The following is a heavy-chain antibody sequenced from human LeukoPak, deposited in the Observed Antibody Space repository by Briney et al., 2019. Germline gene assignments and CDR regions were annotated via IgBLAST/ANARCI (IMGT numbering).Heavy chain of an antibody. CDR1: GFTFSSYE. D-gene: IGHD6-13*01. Sequence: PGGSLRLSCAASGFTFSSYEMHWVRRARGEGVEGVSYISSSGSTIYYAASVKGRFTISRDNAKNSLYLQMNSLRAEDTAVYYCARDRSSLYGFDYWGQGTLGTVSS. CDR2: ISSSGSTI. CDR3: ARDRSSLYGFDY. V-gene: IGHV3-48*03. J-gene: IGHJ4*02.